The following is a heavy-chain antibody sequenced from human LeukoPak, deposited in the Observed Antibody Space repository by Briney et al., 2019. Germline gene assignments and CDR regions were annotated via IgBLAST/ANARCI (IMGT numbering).Heavy chain of an antibody. Sequence: PSETLSLTCAVYGGSFSGYYWSWIRQPPGKGLEWIGEINHSGSTNYNPSLKSRVTISVDTSKNQFSLKLSSVTAADTAVYYCARTSAAAGSFAAFDYWGQGTLVTVSS. CDR3: ARTSAAAGSFAAFDY. D-gene: IGHD6-13*01. V-gene: IGHV4-34*01. J-gene: IGHJ4*02. CDR2: INHSGST. CDR1: GGSFSGYY.